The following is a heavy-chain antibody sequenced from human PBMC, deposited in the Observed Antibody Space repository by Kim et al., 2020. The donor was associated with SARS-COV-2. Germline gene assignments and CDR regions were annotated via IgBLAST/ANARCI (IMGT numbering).Heavy chain of an antibody. CDR2: ISYDGSNK. Sequence: GGSLILSCAASGFSFSDYGMHWVRQAPGKGLEWVAVISYDGSNKFYADSVKGRFTASRDNSKNSLSWQMNSLRAEDTAVYYCARDHSPYNRGWYSGLVYYYYYGMDVWGLGTTVIVSS. CDR3: ARDHSPYNRGWYSGLVYYYYYGMDV. V-gene: IGHV3-33*05. CDR1: GFSFSDYG. D-gene: IGHD6-19*01. J-gene: IGHJ6*02.